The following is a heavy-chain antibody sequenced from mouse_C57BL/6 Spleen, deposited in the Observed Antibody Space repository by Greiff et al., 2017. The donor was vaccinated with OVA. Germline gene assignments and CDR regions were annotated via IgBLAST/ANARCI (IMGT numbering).Heavy chain of an antibody. V-gene: IGHV1-19*01. J-gene: IGHJ3*01. Sequence: EVQLQQSGPVLVKPGASVKMSCKASGYTFTDYYMNWVKQSHGKSLEWIGVINPYNGGTSYNQKFKGKATLTVEKSSSTAYMELNSLTSEDSAVYYCARSDDGYYEAWSAYWGQGTLVTVSA. D-gene: IGHD2-3*01. CDR1: GYTFTDYY. CDR3: ARSDDGYYEAWSAY. CDR2: INPYNGGT.